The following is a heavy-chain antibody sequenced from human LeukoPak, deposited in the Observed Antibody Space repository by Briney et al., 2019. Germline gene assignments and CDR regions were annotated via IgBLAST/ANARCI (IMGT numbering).Heavy chain of an antibody. D-gene: IGHD1-26*01. Sequence: PGGSLRLSCAASGFTFSSYSMNWVRQAPGKGLEWVSSISSSSSYIYYADSVKGRFTISRDNAKNSLYLQMNSLRAEDTAVYYCARDWSKGGSYLSDAFDIWGQGTMVTVSS. J-gene: IGHJ3*02. CDR2: ISSSSSYI. CDR1: GFTFSSYS. V-gene: IGHV3-21*01. CDR3: ARDWSKGGSYLSDAFDI.